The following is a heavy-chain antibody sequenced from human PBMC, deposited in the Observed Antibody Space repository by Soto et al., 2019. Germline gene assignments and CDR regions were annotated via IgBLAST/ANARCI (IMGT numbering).Heavy chain of an antibody. CDR1: GFSFSADGVG. D-gene: IGHD3-16*01. CDR3: ANAFGGTRWPNDSFDV. V-gene: IGHV2-5*02. J-gene: IGHJ3*01. Sequence: HITLKESGPTLVKPTQTLTLTCIFSGFSFSADGVGVGWMRQPPGKTLEWLALFYWDDDTRCRPSLKSRHTINKISSKNQAVLTKSNMHPLDTATYYCANAFGGTRWPNDSFDVWGQGTVVTVSS. CDR2: FYWDDDT.